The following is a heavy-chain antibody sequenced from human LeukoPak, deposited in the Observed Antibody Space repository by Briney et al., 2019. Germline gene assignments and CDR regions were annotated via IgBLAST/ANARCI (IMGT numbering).Heavy chain of an antibody. J-gene: IGHJ4*02. CDR1: GFTFSSYA. D-gene: IGHD5-18*01. CDR3: AKSTGRYSYDAPGDY. V-gene: IGHV3-23*01. Sequence: GGSLRLSCAASGFTFSSYAMSWVRQAPGKGLEWVSVISGSGISTYYGGSMKGRFTISRDNSKNTLYLQMNGLGAEDTAVYHCAKSTGRYSYDAPGDYWGQGTLVTVSS. CDR2: ISGSGIST.